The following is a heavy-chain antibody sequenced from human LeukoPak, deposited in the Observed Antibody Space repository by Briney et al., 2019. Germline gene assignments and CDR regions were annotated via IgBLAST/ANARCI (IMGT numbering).Heavy chain of an antibody. CDR2: IYSGGST. CDR3: ARGGYCSDDIWYKWNAFDM. Sequence: GGSLRLSCAASGFTVSSNYMSWVRQAPGKGLEWVSVIYSGGSTYYSDSVKGRFSISRDNANISLYLQMNSLRAEDTAVYYCARGGYCSDDIWYKWNAFDMWGHGTMVTVSS. D-gene: IGHD2-15*01. J-gene: IGHJ3*02. V-gene: IGHV3-66*01. CDR1: GFTVSSNY.